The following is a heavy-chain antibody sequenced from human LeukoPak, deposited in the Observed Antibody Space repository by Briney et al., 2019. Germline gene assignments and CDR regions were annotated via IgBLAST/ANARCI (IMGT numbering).Heavy chain of an antibody. D-gene: IGHD6-13*01. V-gene: IGHV5-51*01. CDR2: MSPADSFS. CDR3: ARRGSSWSVDY. J-gene: IGHJ4*02. Sequence: GESLKISCQGSGYIFTNYWIGWVRQMPGKGLEWMGIMSPADSFSKYSPSFQGQVTVSADNSITTAYLQWGSLKASDTAMYYCARRGSSWSVDYWGQGTLVTVSS. CDR1: GYIFTNYW.